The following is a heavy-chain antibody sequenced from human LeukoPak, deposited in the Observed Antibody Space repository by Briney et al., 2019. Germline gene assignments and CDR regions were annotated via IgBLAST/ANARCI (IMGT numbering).Heavy chain of an antibody. V-gene: IGHV1-8*01. Sequence: ASVKVSCKASGYTFTSYDINWVRQATGQGLEWMGWMNPNSGNTGYAQKFRGRVTMTRNTSISTAYMELSSLRSEDTAVYYCARGKTYYDILTGQYYYYYYGMDVWGQGTTVTVSS. D-gene: IGHD3-9*01. CDR1: GYTFTSYD. CDR3: ARGKTYYDILTGQYYYYYYGMDV. CDR2: MNPNSGNT. J-gene: IGHJ6*02.